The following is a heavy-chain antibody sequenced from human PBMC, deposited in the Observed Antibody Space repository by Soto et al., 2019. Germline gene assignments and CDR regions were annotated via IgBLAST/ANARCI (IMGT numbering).Heavy chain of an antibody. CDR1: GYTFASYG. J-gene: IGHJ5*02. CDR3: ARGSPRTPGSSGYYYNWFDP. V-gene: IGHV1-18*01. Sequence: QVQLVQSGAEVKKPGASVKVSCKASGYTFASYGISWVRQAPGQGLEWMGWISAYNGNTNYAQKLQDRVTMTTDTSTSTAYMELRSLRSDDTAVYYCARGSPRTPGSSGYYYNWFDPWGQGTLVTVSS. D-gene: IGHD3-22*01. CDR2: ISAYNGNT.